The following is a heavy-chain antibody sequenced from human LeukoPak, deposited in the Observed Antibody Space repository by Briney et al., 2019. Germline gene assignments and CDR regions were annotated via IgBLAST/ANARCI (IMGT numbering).Heavy chain of an antibody. CDR3: AKGAPWVGLRANYPFDY. J-gene: IGHJ4*02. D-gene: IGHD4/OR15-4a*01. Sequence: GGSLRLSCAASGFTFSSYGMHWVRQAPGKGLEWVAFIRYDGSNKYYADSVKGRFTISRDNSKNTLYLQMNSLRAEDTAVYYCAKGAPWVGLRANYPFDYWGQGTLVTVSS. V-gene: IGHV3-30*02. CDR1: GFTFSSYG. CDR2: IRYDGSNK.